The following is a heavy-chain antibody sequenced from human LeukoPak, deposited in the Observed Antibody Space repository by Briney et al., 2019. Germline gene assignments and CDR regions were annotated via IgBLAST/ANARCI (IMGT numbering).Heavy chain of an antibody. CDR2: IYTSGST. CDR3: ARERANYYGSGSYLGWFDP. Sequence: PSETLSLTCTVSGGSISSYYWSWIRQPAGKGLEWIGRIYTSGSTNYNPSLKSRVTMSVDTSKNRFSLKLSSVTAADTAVYYCARERANYYGSGSYLGWFDPWGQRTLVTVSS. V-gene: IGHV4-4*07. CDR1: GGSISSYY. J-gene: IGHJ5*02. D-gene: IGHD3-10*01.